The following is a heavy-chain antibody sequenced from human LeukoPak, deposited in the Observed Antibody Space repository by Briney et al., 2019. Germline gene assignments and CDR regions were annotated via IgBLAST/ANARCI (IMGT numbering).Heavy chain of an antibody. J-gene: IGHJ6*03. CDR3: AKDSKIVGATFRSYHYMDV. CDR1: GLSFSNYW. CDR2: IRGSGDRT. D-gene: IGHD1-26*01. V-gene: IGHV3-23*01. Sequence: GGSLRLSCTASGLSFSNYWMTWVRKAPGKGLEWVSAIRGSGDRTHYADSVKGRFTISRDNSKNTLYLQMNSLRAEDTAVYYCAKDSKIVGATFRSYHYMDVWGKGTAVTVSS.